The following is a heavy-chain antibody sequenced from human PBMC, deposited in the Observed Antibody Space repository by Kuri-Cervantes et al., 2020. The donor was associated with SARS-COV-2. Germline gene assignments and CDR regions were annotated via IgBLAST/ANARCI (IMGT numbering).Heavy chain of an antibody. D-gene: IGHD6-6*01. V-gene: IGHV3-23*01. CDR3: ARDSSIAARPYDPFDY. Sequence: GGSLRLSCPPSRFTFTSYAMSWVRQAPGKGLEWVSTISGGGGSTNYADSVEGRFTISRDNAKNSLYLQMNSLRAEDTAVYYCARDSSIAARPYDPFDYWGRGTLVTVSS. CDR1: RFTFTSYA. CDR2: ISGGGGST. J-gene: IGHJ4*02.